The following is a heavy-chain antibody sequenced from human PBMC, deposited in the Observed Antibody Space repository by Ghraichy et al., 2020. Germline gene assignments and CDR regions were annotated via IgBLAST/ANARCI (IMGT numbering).Heavy chain of an antibody. CDR1: GFNFNGYE. CDR2: INTDGTIK. D-gene: IGHD4-17*01. V-gene: IGHV3-48*03. CDR3: ARAQDYGDHEHDALDL. J-gene: IGHJ3*01. Sequence: GGSLRLSCVGSGFNFNGYEMNWVRQAPGKGPEWISYINTDGTIKYFAASVTGRFIISRDNSKKSLFLRMNNVRLEDTALYYCARAQDYGDHEHDALDLWGQGTMVVVSS.